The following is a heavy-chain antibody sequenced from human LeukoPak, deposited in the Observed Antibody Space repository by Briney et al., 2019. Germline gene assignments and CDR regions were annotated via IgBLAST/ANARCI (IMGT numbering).Heavy chain of an antibody. V-gene: IGHV3-74*01. Sequence: PGGSLRLSCAASGFTFSSYWIHWVRQAPGKGLMWVSRINSDGSSTNYADSVKGRFTISRDNAKNTLYLQMNSLRAEDTAVYYCARDGYSYGYGAFDIWGQGTMVTVSS. D-gene: IGHD5-18*01. J-gene: IGHJ3*02. CDR1: GFTFSSYW. CDR3: ARDGYSYGYGAFDI. CDR2: INSDGSST.